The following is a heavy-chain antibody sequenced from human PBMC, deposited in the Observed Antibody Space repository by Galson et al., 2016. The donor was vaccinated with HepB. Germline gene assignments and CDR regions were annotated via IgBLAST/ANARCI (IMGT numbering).Heavy chain of an antibody. CDR2: ISSSSDYI. Sequence: SLRLSCAASGFTFSSYRMNWVRQAPGKGLEWVSSISSSSDYIYYTDSVKGRFTISRDDAKNSLYLQMNSLRAEDTAVYYCAKSHFSMSSQYYFEYWGQGTLVTVSS. CDR1: GFTFSSYR. V-gene: IGHV3-21*01. CDR3: AKSHFSMSSQYYFEY. J-gene: IGHJ4*02. D-gene: IGHD3-3*02.